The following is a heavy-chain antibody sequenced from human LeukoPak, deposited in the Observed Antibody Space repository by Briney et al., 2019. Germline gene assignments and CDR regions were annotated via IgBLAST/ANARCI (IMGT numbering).Heavy chain of an antibody. CDR1: GGSISSYY. Sequence: PSETLSLTCTASGGSISSYYWSWIRQPPGKGLEWIGYIYYSGSTNYNPSLKSRVTISVDTSRNQFSLKLSSVTAADTAVYYCARVVYSYGSSFDYWGQGTLVTVSS. V-gene: IGHV4-59*01. CDR3: ARVVYSYGSSFDY. CDR2: IYYSGST. J-gene: IGHJ4*02. D-gene: IGHD5-18*01.